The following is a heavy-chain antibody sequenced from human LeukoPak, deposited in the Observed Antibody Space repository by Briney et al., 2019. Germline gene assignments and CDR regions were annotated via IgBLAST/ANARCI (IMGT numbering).Heavy chain of an antibody. CDR2: IRYDGSNK. J-gene: IGHJ4*02. D-gene: IGHD6-6*01. CDR3: AKIRYISSGYFDY. V-gene: IGHV3-30*02. Sequence: PGGSLRLSCAASGFTFSSYGMHWVRQAPGKGLEWVAFIRYDGSNKYYAGSVKGRFTISRDNSKNTLFLQMNSLRAEDTAVYYCAKIRYISSGYFDYWGQGTLVTVSS. CDR1: GFTFSSYG.